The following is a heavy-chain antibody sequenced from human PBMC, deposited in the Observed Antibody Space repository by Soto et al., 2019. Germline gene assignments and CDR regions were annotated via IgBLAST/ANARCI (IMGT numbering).Heavy chain of an antibody. CDR3: AQQLVPFARYYYYGMDV. J-gene: IGHJ6*02. D-gene: IGHD6-6*01. CDR2: IYYSGST. Sequence: PSETLSLTCTVSGGSISSYYWSWIRQPPGKGLEWIGYIYYSGSTNYNPSLKSRVTISVDTSKNQFSLKLSSVTAADTAVYYCAQQLVPFARYYYYGMDVWGQGTTVTVSS. V-gene: IGHV4-59*01. CDR1: GGSISSYY.